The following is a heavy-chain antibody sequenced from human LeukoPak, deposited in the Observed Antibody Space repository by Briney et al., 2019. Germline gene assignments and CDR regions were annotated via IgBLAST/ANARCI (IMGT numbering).Heavy chain of an antibody. CDR2: ISYSGLT. D-gene: IGHD2-15*01. Sequence: SETLSLTCIVSGGSIGITNYYWAWIRQPPGKGLQWVGTISYSGLTDYNPSLKSRVSISVDTSKNQFSLKLSSVTAADTAVYYCARPPFDPERYCSGGSCYSAWGQGTLVTVSS. V-gene: IGHV4-39*01. CDR3: ARPPFDPERYCSGGSCYSA. CDR1: GGSIGITNYY. J-gene: IGHJ5*02.